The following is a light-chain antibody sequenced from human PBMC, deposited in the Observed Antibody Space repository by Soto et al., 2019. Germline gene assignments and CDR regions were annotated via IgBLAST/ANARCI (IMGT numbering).Light chain of an antibody. CDR2: DAS. Sequence: EIVLTQSPATLSLSPGERATLSCRASQSVSSYLAWYQQKPGQAPRLLIYDASNRATGIPARFSGSGSGTDFTLTITGLQPEDSATYYCQQTLSVPRTFGLGTKVEIK. J-gene: IGKJ1*01. V-gene: IGKV3-11*01. CDR3: QQTLSVPRT. CDR1: QSVSSY.